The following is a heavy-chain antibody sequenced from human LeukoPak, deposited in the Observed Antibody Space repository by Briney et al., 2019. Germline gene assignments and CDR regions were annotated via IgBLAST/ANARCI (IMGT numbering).Heavy chain of an antibody. J-gene: IGHJ4*02. D-gene: IGHD6-13*01. CDR2: ITPIFGIA. V-gene: IGHV1-69*04. CDR3: ARLRSAAAADFDY. Sequence: SVKVSCKASGGTFSSYAISWVRQAPGQGLEWMGRITPIFGIANYAQKFQGRVTIAADKSTSTAYMELSSLRSEDTAVYYCARLRSAAAADFDYWGQGTLVTVSS. CDR1: GGTFSSYA.